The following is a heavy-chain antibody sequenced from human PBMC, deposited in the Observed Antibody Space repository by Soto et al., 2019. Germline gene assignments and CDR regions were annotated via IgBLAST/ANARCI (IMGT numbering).Heavy chain of an antibody. D-gene: IGHD4-17*01. CDR3: AKDQDNTDYYWYFDL. CDR1: GFTFSSYG. Sequence: VGSLRLSCAASGFTFSSYGMHWVRQAPGKGLEWVAVISYDGSNKYYADSVKGRFSISRDNSKSTLHLEMNSLRPEDTAVYYCAKDQDNTDYYWYFDLWGRGTPVTVSS. J-gene: IGHJ2*01. CDR2: ISYDGSNK. V-gene: IGHV3-30*18.